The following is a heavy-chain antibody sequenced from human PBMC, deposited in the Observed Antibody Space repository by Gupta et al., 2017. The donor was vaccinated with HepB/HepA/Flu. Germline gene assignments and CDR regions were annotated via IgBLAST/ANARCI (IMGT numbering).Heavy chain of an antibody. Sequence: EVQLVESGGGLVKPGGSLRLSCAASGFTFSSYSMNWVRQTPGKGLEWVSTISSSSGYIFDADSVKGRFTISRDNAKNSLYLQMNSLRAEDTAVYYCARVFVSSSGYYMGFDYWGQGTLVTVSS. V-gene: IGHV3-21*01. CDR3: ARVFVSSSGYYMGFDY. J-gene: IGHJ4*02. CDR2: ISSSSGYI. CDR1: GFTFSSYS. D-gene: IGHD3-22*01.